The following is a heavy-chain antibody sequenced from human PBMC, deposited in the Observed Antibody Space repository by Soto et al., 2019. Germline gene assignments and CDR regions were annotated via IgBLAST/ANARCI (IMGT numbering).Heavy chain of an antibody. Sequence: EVQLLEAGGGLVQPGGSLRLSCAASGFTFSSYAMSWVRRAQGKGLEWVSAISGSVGSTYYADSVKGRFTISRDNSKNTLSLQMNSLRAEDTAVYYCAKIRGFNFNYWGQGTLVTVSS. CDR2: ISGSVGST. CDR3: AKIRGFNFNY. CDR1: GFTFSSYA. D-gene: IGHD3-10*01. V-gene: IGHV3-23*01. J-gene: IGHJ4*02.